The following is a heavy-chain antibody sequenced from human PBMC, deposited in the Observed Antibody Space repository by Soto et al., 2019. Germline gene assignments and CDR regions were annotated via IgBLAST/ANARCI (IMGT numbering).Heavy chain of an antibody. CDR2: IIPIFGTA. Sequence: QVQLVQSGAEVKKPGSSVKVSCKASGGTFSSYAISWVRQAHGQGPEWMGGIIPIFGTATYAQKFQGRVTITADESTSTAYMELSSLRSEDTAVYYCARRRRYSSSSVWFDPWGQGTLVTVSS. CDR1: GGTFSSYA. CDR3: ARRRRYSSSSVWFDP. J-gene: IGHJ5*02. V-gene: IGHV1-69*01. D-gene: IGHD6-6*01.